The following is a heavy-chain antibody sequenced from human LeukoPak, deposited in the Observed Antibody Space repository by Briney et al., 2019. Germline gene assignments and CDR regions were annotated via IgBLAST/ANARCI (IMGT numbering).Heavy chain of an antibody. CDR1: GFTFSSYG. CDR3: AKDGFRFLEWLLFDFDY. J-gene: IGHJ4*02. Sequence: GGSLRLSCAASGFTFSSYGMHWVRQAPGKGLEWVAVISYDGSNKYYADSVKGRFTISRDNSKNTLYLQMNSLRAEDTAVYYCAKDGFRFLEWLLFDFDYWGQGTLVTVSS. V-gene: IGHV3-30*18. D-gene: IGHD3-3*01. CDR2: ISYDGSNK.